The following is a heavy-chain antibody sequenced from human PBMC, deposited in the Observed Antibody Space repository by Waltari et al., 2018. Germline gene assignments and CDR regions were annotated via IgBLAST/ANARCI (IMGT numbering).Heavy chain of an antibody. Sequence: EVQLVESGGGLVQPGGSLRLSCTASGFTFSSDWRSWVRQAPGKGLEWVANIKQDGSEKYYVDSVKGRFTISRDNAKNSLYLQMNSLRAEDTAVYYCAREDWGDYWGQGTLVTVSS. CDR3: AREDWGDY. D-gene: IGHD3-16*01. CDR1: GFTFSSDW. J-gene: IGHJ4*02. V-gene: IGHV3-7*04. CDR2: IKQDGSEK.